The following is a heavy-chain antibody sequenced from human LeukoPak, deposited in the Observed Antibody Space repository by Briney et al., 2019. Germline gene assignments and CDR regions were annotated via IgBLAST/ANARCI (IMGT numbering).Heavy chain of an antibody. CDR1: GFTFSSYW. CDR3: AREDTAMIDYYYYYMDV. Sequence: GGSLRLSCAASGFTFSSYWMSWVRQAPGKGLEWVANIKQDGSVKYYVDSVKGRFTISRDNAKNSLYLQMNSLRAEDTAVYYCAREDTAMIDYYYYYMDVWGKGTTVTISS. CDR2: IKQDGSVK. V-gene: IGHV3-7*01. D-gene: IGHD5-18*01. J-gene: IGHJ6*03.